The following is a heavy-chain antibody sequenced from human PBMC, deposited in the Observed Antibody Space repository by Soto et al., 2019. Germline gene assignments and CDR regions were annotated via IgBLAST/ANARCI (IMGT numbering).Heavy chain of an antibody. CDR1: GFTFSSYA. V-gene: IGHV3-64D*06. Sequence: GGSLRLSCSASGFTFSSYAMHWVRQAPGKGLEYVSAISSNGGSTYYADSVKGRFTISRDNSKNTLYLQMSSLRAEDTAVYYCVKGRGIAVAGNGWFDPWRRGTLVTVSS. J-gene: IGHJ5*02. CDR3: VKGRGIAVAGNGWFDP. CDR2: ISSNGGST. D-gene: IGHD6-19*01.